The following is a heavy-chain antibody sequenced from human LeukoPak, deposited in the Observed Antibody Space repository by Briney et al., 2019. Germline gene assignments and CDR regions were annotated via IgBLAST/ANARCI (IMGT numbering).Heavy chain of an antibody. CDR1: GFIFPECG. CDR3: AKIDDILTAGNSYYFDY. CDR2: INWNGGRT. V-gene: IGHV3-20*04. J-gene: IGHJ4*02. D-gene: IGHD3-9*01. Sequence: GGSLRLSCAASGFIFPECGMTWVRQAPGKGLEWVSGINWNGGRTGYADSVKGRFTISRDNAKNSLYLQMNTLRAEDTALYYCAKIDDILTAGNSYYFDYWGQGTLVTVSS.